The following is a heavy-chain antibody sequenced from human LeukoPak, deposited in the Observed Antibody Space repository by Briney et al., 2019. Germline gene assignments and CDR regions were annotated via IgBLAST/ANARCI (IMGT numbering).Heavy chain of an antibody. D-gene: IGHD5-18*01. CDR2: VSSDGSST. CDR3: ARAPMSGYTYTMGS. Sequence: GGSLRLSCAASGFTFSAYYIHWFRQAPGKGLVWVSRVSSDGSSTNYADSVKGRFTISRDNAKNTLYLQMDSLRVEDTAVYYCARAPMSGYTYTMGSWGQGTLVTVSS. V-gene: IGHV3-74*01. J-gene: IGHJ5*02. CDR1: GFTFSAYY.